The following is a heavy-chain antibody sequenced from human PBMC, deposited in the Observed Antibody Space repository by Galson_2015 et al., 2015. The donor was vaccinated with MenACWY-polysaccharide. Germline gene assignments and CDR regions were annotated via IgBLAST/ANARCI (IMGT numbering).Heavy chain of an antibody. Sequence: TLSLTCTVSGGSISRGSYSWGWIRQPAGTGLEWIGRIYPSGSTNYNPSLKSRVTISVDTSKNQYSLRLSSVTAADTAVYYCALDDYSNYETYYGMDVWGQGTTVTVSS. V-gene: IGHV4-61*02. J-gene: IGHJ6*02. CDR3: ALDDYSNYETYYGMDV. CDR2: IYPSGST. CDR1: GGSISRGSYS. D-gene: IGHD4-11*01.